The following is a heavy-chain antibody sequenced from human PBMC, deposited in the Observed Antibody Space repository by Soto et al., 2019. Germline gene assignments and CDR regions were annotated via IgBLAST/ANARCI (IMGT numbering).Heavy chain of an antibody. CDR3: ARTNKNWRYYYYYYYMDV. Sequence: SETLSLTCAVYGGSFSGYYWSWIRQPPGKGLEWIGEINHSGSTNYNPSLKSRVTISVDTSKNQFSLKLSSVTAADTAVYYCARTNKNWRYYYYYYYMDVWGKGTTVTVSS. V-gene: IGHV4-34*01. J-gene: IGHJ6*03. CDR2: INHSGST. CDR1: GGSFSGYY. D-gene: IGHD1-1*01.